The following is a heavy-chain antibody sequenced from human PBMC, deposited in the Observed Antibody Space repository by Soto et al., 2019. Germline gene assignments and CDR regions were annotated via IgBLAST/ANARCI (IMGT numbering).Heavy chain of an antibody. Sequence: EVQLVESGGGLVQPGGSLRLSCAASGFTFRSHWMHWVRLAPGKGLVWVSRISGDGSSTHYADSVKGRFTISRDNAKNPLYLQMNRRRAEDTAVYYCTTGGNYIFDYWAQGTLVTVSS. CDR1: GFTFRSHW. CDR2: ISGDGSST. V-gene: IGHV3-74*01. CDR3: TTGGNYIFDY. J-gene: IGHJ4*02. D-gene: IGHD1-26*01.